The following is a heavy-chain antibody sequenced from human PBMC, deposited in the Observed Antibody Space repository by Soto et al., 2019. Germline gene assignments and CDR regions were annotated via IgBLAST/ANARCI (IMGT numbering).Heavy chain of an antibody. V-gene: IGHV3-15*07. Sequence: PGGSLRLSCAASGFTFSNAWMNWVRQAPGKGLEWVGRIKSKTDGGTTDYAAPVKGRFTISRDDSKNTLYLQMNSLKTEDTAVYYCTTGEESSSWYGYYYGMDVWGQGTTVTVSS. J-gene: IGHJ6*02. D-gene: IGHD6-13*01. CDR2: IKSKTDGGTT. CDR3: TTGEESSSWYGYYYGMDV. CDR1: GFTFSNAW.